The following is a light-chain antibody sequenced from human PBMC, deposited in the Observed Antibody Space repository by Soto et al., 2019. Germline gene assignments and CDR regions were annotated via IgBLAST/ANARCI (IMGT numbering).Light chain of an antibody. CDR1: QSVPTNN. CDR3: QQYDGSAWT. CDR2: GAS. V-gene: IGKV3-20*01. J-gene: IGKJ1*01. Sequence: IVFTQSPVSLSSSPGERATLSCRASQSVPTNNLAWYQQRPGQAPRLLIYGASLRATGIPDRFSGSGSGTDFTLTISRLEPEDLAVYYCQQYDGSAWTFGQGTKVDI.